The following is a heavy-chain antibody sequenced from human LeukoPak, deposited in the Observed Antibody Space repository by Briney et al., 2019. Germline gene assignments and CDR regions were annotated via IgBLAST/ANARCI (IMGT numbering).Heavy chain of an antibody. CDR3: ARGVNSGWSWGKNYYYYGMDV. CDR1: GGSFSGYY. Sequence: SETLSLTCAVYGGSFSGYYWNWIRQPPGKGLEWIGEINHSGSTNYNPSLKSRVTISVDTSKNQFSLKLSSVTAADTAVYYCARGVNSGWSWGKNYYYYGMDVWGQGTTVTVSS. CDR2: INHSGST. D-gene: IGHD6-19*01. V-gene: IGHV4-34*01. J-gene: IGHJ6*02.